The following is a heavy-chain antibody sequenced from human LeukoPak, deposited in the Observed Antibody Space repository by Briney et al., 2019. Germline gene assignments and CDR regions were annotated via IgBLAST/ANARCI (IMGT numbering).Heavy chain of an antibody. CDR2: IIPVFGTP. CDR3: ARDGRSWYSAYFDY. V-gene: IGHV1-69*06. J-gene: IGHJ4*02. Sequence: SVKVSCKASGGTFSTYAISWVRQAPGQGLEWMGGIIPVFGTPNYAQKFQGRVTITADKSTNTAYMELSSLRSEDTAVYYCARDGRSWYSAYFDYWGQGTLVTVSS. D-gene: IGHD6-13*01. CDR1: GGTFSTYA.